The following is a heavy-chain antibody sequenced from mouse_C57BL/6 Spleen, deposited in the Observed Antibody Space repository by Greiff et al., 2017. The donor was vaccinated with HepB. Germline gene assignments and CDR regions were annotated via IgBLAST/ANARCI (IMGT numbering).Heavy chain of an antibody. D-gene: IGHD2-1*01. V-gene: IGHV1-22*01. CDR1: GFTFTDYN. CDR2: INPNNGGT. J-gene: IGHJ2*01. Sequence: VQLQQSGPELVKPGASVKMSCKASGFTFTDYNMPWVKQSHGKSLEWIGYINPNNGGTSYNQKFKGKATLTVNKSSSTAYLELRSLTSEDSAVYYCARGGIYSPFDYWGQGTTLTVSS. CDR3: ARGGIYSPFDY.